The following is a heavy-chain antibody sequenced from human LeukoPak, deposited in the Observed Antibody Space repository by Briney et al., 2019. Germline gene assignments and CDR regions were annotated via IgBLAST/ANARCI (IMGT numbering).Heavy chain of an antibody. CDR3: AKDLSDSVWFGELNPNY. J-gene: IGHJ4*02. CDR2: ISYDGSNK. Sequence: PGRSLRLSCAASGFTFSSYGMHWVRQAPGKGLEWVAVISYDGSNKYYADSVKGRFTISRDNSKNTLYLQMNSLRAEDTAVYYCAKDLSDSVWFGELNPNYWGQGTLVTVSS. V-gene: IGHV3-30*18. D-gene: IGHD3-10*01. CDR1: GFTFSSYG.